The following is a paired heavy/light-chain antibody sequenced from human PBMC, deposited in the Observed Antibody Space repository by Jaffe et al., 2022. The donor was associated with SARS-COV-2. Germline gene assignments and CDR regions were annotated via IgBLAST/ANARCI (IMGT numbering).Light chain of an antibody. CDR3: QIWDGNSDLVV. Sequence: SYVLTQPHSVSVAPGQTASITCGGNNIGRKRVHWYLQKPGQAPVLVVYNDRDRPSGTPERFSGSNSENTATLTIRRVEAGDEADYYCQIWDGNSDLVVFGGGTKLTVL. CDR2: NDR. J-gene: IGLJ2*01. CDR1: NIGRKR. V-gene: IGLV3-21*02.
Heavy chain of an antibody. D-gene: IGHD4-17*01. J-gene: IGHJ5*02. Sequence: EVQLVESGGGLVQPGGSLRLSCAASGFSFSGFWMSWVRQAPGKGLEWVANINQDGDEHYSVDSVKGRFTISRDNARSSLFLQMNNLRAEDTALYYCARMGLEDYGDYAGNYFDPWGQGTLVTVSS. CDR2: INQDGDEH. CDR3: ARMGLEDYGDYAGNYFDP. V-gene: IGHV3-7*01. CDR1: GFSFSGFW.